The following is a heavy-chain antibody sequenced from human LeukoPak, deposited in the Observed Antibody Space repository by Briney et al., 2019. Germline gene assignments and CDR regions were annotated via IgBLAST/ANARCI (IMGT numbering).Heavy chain of an antibody. D-gene: IGHD2-15*01. V-gene: IGHV1-18*04. CDR3: ARGVVPQGY. CDR2: ISAYNGNT. CDR1: GYTFRGHY. J-gene: IGHJ4*02. Sequence: GSVKVSCKASGYTFRGHYMHWVRQAPGQGLEWMGWISAYNGNTNYAQKLQGRVTMTTDTSTSTAYMELRSLRSDDTAVYYCARGVVPQGYWGQGTLVTVSS.